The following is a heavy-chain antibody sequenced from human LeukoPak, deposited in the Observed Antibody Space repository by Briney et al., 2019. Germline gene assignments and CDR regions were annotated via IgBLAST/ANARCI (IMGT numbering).Heavy chain of an antibody. J-gene: IGHJ6*02. CDR3: ARDQLGARRDYYGMEV. V-gene: IGHV5-51*01. Sequence: GAPLQIPSKAFGYSFTSYWIGWVRQMPGNGLEWMGIIYSVDSGTRYSPSSPGQVTISANKSISTAYLQWRTLTASDTAMSSCARDQLGARRDYYGMEVWGQGTTVTVSS. D-gene: IGHD1-26*01. CDR1: GYSFTSYW. CDR2: IYSVDSGT.